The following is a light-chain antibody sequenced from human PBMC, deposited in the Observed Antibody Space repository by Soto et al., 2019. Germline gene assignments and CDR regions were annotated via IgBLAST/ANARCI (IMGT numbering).Light chain of an antibody. J-gene: IGKJ1*01. CDR2: DAS. V-gene: IGKV1-5*01. Sequence: DIQMTQSPPTLSASVGDRVTITCRASQSVSQWLAWYQQKPGKVPKLLIYDASTLESGVPSGFSGSGFGTEFTLTISSLQPDDFATYYCQQYNSYSTFGQGTTVDIK. CDR1: QSVSQW. CDR3: QQYNSYST.